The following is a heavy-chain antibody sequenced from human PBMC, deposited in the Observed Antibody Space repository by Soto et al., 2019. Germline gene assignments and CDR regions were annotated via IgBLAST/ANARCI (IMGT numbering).Heavy chain of an antibody. Sequence: SETLSLTCTVSTDSSSFTNSYWGWIRQPPGKGLQWIGSSSYNGGTFYNPSLKGRVVISFDTSKKQSSLQVTSVTAADTAVYFCARHRIEVVWRGFDFWGQGSPVTVSS. D-gene: IGHD3-10*01. CDR1: TDSSSFTNSY. CDR3: ARHRIEVVWRGFDF. J-gene: IGHJ4*02. V-gene: IGHV4-39*01. CDR2: SSYNGGT.